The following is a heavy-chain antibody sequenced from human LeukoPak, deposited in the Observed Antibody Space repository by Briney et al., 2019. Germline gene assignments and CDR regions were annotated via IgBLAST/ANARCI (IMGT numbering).Heavy chain of an antibody. CDR2: IHRSGST. V-gene: IGHV4-34*01. CDR3: ARLSDFWSGYYGSDF. D-gene: IGHD3-3*01. CDR1: GGSFSGYS. J-gene: IGHJ4*02. Sequence: PSETLSLTCAVYGGSFSGYSWTWIRQPPGKGLDWIGEIHRSGSTNYNPSLKSRVTISIDTSKNQFSLKLISVTAADTAVYYCARLSDFWSGYYGSDFWGQGTLVTVSS.